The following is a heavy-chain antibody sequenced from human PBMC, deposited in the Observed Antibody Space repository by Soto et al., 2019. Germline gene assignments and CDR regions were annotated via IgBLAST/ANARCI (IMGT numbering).Heavy chain of an antibody. Sequence: GGSLRLSCAASGFNFSTHAMSWVRQAPGKGLEWVAAMSGSGSSTYYAESVKGRFTISRDNFKNTLYLQMKSLRAEDTAVYYCAKRPPEGQLWSHYFDFWGQGTLVTVSS. CDR2: MSGSGSST. J-gene: IGHJ4*02. CDR1: GFNFSTHA. D-gene: IGHD5-18*01. V-gene: IGHV3-23*01. CDR3: AKRPPEGQLWSHYFDF.